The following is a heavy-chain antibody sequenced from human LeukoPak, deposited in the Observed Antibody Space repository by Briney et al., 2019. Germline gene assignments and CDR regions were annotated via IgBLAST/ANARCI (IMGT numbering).Heavy chain of an antibody. CDR3: ARESGSVTSEVDFDY. CDR2: IDTTSEYI. D-gene: IGHD4-17*01. V-gene: IGHV3-21*01. Sequence: GGSLRLSCAASGFSFSSYNMNWVRQSPGKGLEWVASIDTTSEYIFYTDSLKGRFTISRDNAKNSLYLQMNNLRAEDTAVYYCARESGSVTSEVDFDYWGQGTLVTVSS. J-gene: IGHJ4*02. CDR1: GFSFSSYN.